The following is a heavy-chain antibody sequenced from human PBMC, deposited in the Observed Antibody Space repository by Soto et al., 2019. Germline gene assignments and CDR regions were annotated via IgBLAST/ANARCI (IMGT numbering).Heavy chain of an antibody. Sequence: GGSLILSCAASGFTFSTYGMHWVLQAPGKGLEWVAVIWYDGSNTFSADTVKGRFTISRDNSKNTLYLQMNSLRAEDTAIYYCARDLGSSTFRAFDIWGQGTMVTVSS. CDR3: ARDLGSSTFRAFDI. D-gene: IGHD6-13*01. CDR2: IWYDGSNT. V-gene: IGHV3-33*01. CDR1: GFTFSTYG. J-gene: IGHJ3*02.